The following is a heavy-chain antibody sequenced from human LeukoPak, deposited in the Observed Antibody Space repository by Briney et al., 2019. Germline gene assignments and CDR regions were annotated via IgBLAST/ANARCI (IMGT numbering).Heavy chain of an antibody. CDR1: GYTFTSYG. J-gene: IGHJ6*02. CDR2: ISAYNGNT. V-gene: IGHV1-18*01. CDR3: ARAAYYDILTGYPTYYGMDV. D-gene: IGHD3-9*01. Sequence: ASVKVSCKASGYTFTSYGISWVRQAPGQGLEWMGWISAYNGNTNYAQKLQGRVTMTTDTSTSTAYMELRSLRSDDTAVYYCARAAYYDILTGYPTYYGMDVWGQGTLVTVSS.